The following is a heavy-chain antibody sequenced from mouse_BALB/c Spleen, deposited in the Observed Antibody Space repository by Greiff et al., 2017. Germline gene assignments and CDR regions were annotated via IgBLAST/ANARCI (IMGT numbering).Heavy chain of an antibody. Sequence: DVKLVESGPGLVKPSQSLSLTCSVTGYSITSGYYWNWIRQFPGNKLEWMGYISYDGSNNYNPSLKNRISITRDTSKNQFFLKLNSVTTEDTATYYCAREGDSSGYLYAMDYWGQGTSVTVSS. CDR3: AREGDSSGYLYAMDY. CDR1: GYSITSGYY. CDR2: ISYDGSN. D-gene: IGHD3-2*01. J-gene: IGHJ4*01. V-gene: IGHV3-6*02.